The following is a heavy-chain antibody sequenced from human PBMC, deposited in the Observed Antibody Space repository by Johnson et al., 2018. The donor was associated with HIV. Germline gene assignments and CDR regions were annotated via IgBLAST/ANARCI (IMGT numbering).Heavy chain of an antibody. Sequence: QVQLVESGGGVVQPGRSLRLSCAASGFTFSSYAMHWVRQAPGKGLEWVAVISYDGSNKYYADSVKGRFTISRDNSKNTLYQQMNSLRAEDTAVYYCAKDLSPYSSGWYDAFDIRGQGTMVTVSS. CDR2: ISYDGSNK. D-gene: IGHD6-19*01. V-gene: IGHV3-30*04. CDR3: AKDLSPYSSGWYDAFDI. CDR1: GFTFSSYA. J-gene: IGHJ3*02.